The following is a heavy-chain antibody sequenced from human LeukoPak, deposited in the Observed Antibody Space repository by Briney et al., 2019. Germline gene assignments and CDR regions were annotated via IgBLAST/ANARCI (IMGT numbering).Heavy chain of an antibody. J-gene: IGHJ3*02. CDR3: ARDQAYYYDSSGYSFGDAFDI. CDR2: IYYSGST. D-gene: IGHD3-22*01. Sequence: SETLSLTCTVSGGSISSSSYYWGWIRQPPGKGLEWIGSIYYSGSTYYNPSLKSRVTISVDTSKNQFSPKLSSVTAADTAVYYCARDQAYYYDSSGYSFGDAFDIWGQGTMVTVSS. CDR1: GGSISSSSYY. V-gene: IGHV4-39*07.